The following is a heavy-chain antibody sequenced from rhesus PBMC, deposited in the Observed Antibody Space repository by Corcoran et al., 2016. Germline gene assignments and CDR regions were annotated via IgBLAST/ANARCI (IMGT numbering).Heavy chain of an antibody. V-gene: IGHV4-169*01. CDR2: IYGSSTSN. CDR1: GGSIRSSY. CDR3: ARGPPGVITTLGYFDY. Sequence: QVQLQASGPGLVKPSETLSVTCAVSGGSIRSSYWSWIRPAPGKGLEWIGYIYGSSTSNNYNPSLKNRVTSSKYTSKNQFSLQLNSVTAADTAVYYCARGPPGVITTLGYFDYWGQGVLVTVSS. D-gene: IGHD3-16*01. J-gene: IGHJ4*01.